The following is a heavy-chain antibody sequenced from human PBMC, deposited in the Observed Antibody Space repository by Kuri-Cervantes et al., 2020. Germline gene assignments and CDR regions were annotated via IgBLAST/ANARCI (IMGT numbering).Heavy chain of an antibody. D-gene: IGHD3-10*01. J-gene: IGHJ3*02. Sequence: GGSLRLSCQASGFTFSSYGMHGVRQAPGKGLEWVAVIWYDGSNKYSADSVKGRFTISRDNSKNTLYLQMNSLRAEDTAVYYCARDYGFHTVLDAFDIWGQGTMVTVSS. CDR3: ARDYGFHTVLDAFDI. CDR1: GFTFSSYG. V-gene: IGHV3-33*01. CDR2: IWYDGSNK.